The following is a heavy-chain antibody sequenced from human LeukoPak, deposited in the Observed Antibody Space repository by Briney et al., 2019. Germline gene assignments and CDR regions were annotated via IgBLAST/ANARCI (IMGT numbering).Heavy chain of an antibody. V-gene: IGHV3-21*01. J-gene: IGHJ4*02. CDR1: GFTFSSHS. D-gene: IGHD3-10*01. CDR3: VREQARGRSFDY. CDR2: ITTSNYI. Sequence: PGGSLRLSCAVSGFTFSSHSVNWVRQAPGKGLEWVLSITTSNYIYYAESVKGRFTISRDNAKNSLYLQMNSLRAEDTAVYYCVREQARGRSFDYWGQGTLVTVSS.